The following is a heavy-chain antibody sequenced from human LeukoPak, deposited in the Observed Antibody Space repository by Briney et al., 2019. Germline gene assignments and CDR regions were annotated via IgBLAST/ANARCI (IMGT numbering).Heavy chain of an antibody. CDR2: IYYSGST. Sequence: SETLSLTCTVSGGSISSSSYYWSWIRQPPGKGLEWIGYIYYSGSTYYNPSLKSRVTISVDTSKNQFSLKLSSVTAADTAVYYCARGSGITMVRGVDYWGQGTLVTVSS. CDR1: GGSISSSSYY. J-gene: IGHJ4*02. V-gene: IGHV4-30-4*01. CDR3: ARGSGITMVRGVDY. D-gene: IGHD3-10*01.